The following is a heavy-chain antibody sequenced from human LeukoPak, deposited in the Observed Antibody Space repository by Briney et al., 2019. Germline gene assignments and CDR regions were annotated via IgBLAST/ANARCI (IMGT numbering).Heavy chain of an antibody. D-gene: IGHD4-17*01. CDR1: GFTFSSYA. J-gene: IGHJ5*02. CDR3: ARMIRDYGDSNWFDP. CDR2: ISGSGGTT. Sequence: GGSLRLSCAASGFTFSSYAMSWVRQAPGKGLEWVSAISGSGGTTYYANSVKGRSTFSRDNSKNTLYLQMNSLRAEDTAIYYCARMIRDYGDSNWFDPWGQGTLVTVSS. V-gene: IGHV3-23*01.